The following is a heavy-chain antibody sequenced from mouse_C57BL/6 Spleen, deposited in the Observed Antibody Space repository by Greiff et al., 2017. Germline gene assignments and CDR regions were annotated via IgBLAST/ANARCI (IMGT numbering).Heavy chain of an antibody. D-gene: IGHD1-1*02. CDR2: IYPGSGST. J-gene: IGHJ4*01. V-gene: IGHV1-55*01. CDR1: GYTFTSYW. CDR3: ARGEVATGAMDD. Sequence: QVQLQQPGAELVKPGASVKMSCKASGYTFTSYWITWVKQRPGQGLEWIGDIYPGSGSTNYNEKFKSKATLTVDTSSSTAYMQLSSLTSEDSAVYYCARGEVATGAMDDWGQGTSVTVSA.